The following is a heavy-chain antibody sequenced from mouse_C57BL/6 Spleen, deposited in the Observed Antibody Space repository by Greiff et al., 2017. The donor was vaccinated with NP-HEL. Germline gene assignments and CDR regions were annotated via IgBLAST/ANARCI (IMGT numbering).Heavy chain of an antibody. J-gene: IGHJ3*01. CDR3: ATPYSNYFAY. V-gene: IGHV5-6*01. D-gene: IGHD2-5*01. CDR1: GFTFSSYG. Sequence: EVQLVESGGDLVKPGGSLKLSCAASGFTFSSYGMSWVRQTPDKRLEWVATISSGGSYTYYPDSVKGRFTISRDNAKNTLYLQMSSLKSEDTARYYGATPYSNYFAYWGQGTLVTVSA. CDR2: ISSGGSYT.